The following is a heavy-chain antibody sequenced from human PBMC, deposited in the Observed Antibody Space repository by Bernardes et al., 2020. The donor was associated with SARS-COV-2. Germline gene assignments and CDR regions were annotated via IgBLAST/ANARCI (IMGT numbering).Heavy chain of an antibody. Sequence: YADSVKGRFTISRDNAKNTVYMQMNSLRAEDTAVYYCSTGGNVVTAPGMDVWGQG. CDR3: STGGNVVTAPGMDV. J-gene: IGHJ6*02. V-gene: IGHV3-74*01. D-gene: IGHD1-1*01.